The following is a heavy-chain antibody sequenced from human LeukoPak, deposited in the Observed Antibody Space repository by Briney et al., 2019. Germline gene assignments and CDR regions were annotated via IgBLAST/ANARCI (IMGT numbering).Heavy chain of an antibody. CDR2: INHRGST. CDR1: GGSFSGYY. CDR3: ARASTVTTPDDAFDI. Sequence: SETLSLTCAVYGGSFSGYYWSWIRQPPGKGLEWIGEINHRGSTNYSPSLKSRVTMSGDTSKNQFSLKLSSVTAADTAVYYCARASTVTTPDDAFDIWGQGTMVTVSS. V-gene: IGHV4-34*01. J-gene: IGHJ3*02. D-gene: IGHD4-17*01.